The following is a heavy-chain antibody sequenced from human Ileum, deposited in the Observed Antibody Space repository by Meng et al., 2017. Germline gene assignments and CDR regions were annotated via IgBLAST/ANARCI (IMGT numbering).Heavy chain of an antibody. CDR2: ISYDGSNK. CDR3: ARESRSYFDY. J-gene: IGHJ4*02. V-gene: IGHV3-30*04. CDR1: GFTFSSYA. Sequence: GESLKISCAASGFTFSSYAMHWVRQAPGKGLEWVAVISYDGSNKYYADSVKGRFTISRDNSKNTLYLQTNSLRAEDTAVYYCARESRSYFDYWGQGTLVTVSS.